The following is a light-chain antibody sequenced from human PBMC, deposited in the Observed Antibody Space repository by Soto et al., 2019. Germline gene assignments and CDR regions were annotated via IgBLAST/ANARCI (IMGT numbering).Light chain of an antibody. CDR3: QQYGVSPT. CDR1: QRVGVN. J-gene: IGKJ4*01. V-gene: IGKV3-20*01. CDR2: GAS. Sequence: EIVMTQSPASLSLSPGETATLSCRASQRVGVNLAWYQQKPGQAPRLPIYGASGRAAGIPDRFSGSGSGTDFTLSISRLEPEDFAVYYCQQYGVSPTFGGGTKVDIK.